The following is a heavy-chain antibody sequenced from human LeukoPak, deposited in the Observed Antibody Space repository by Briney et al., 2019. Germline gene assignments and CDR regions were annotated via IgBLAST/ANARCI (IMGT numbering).Heavy chain of an antibody. Sequence: GGSLRLSCTGSGFTFGDYAMSWVRQAPGKGLEWVGIIRSKAYGETTEYAASVKGRFIISRDDSKSVAYLQMNSLKTEDTAVYYCERDRHFYGSGILNYWGQGTLVTVSS. J-gene: IGHJ4*02. CDR1: GFTFGDYA. D-gene: IGHD3-10*01. CDR2: IRSKAYGETT. V-gene: IGHV3-49*04. CDR3: ERDRHFYGSGILNY.